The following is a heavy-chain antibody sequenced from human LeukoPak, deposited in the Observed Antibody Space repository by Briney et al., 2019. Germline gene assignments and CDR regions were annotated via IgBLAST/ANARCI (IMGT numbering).Heavy chain of an antibody. CDR2: IYHSGST. D-gene: IGHD3-22*01. CDR1: GGSISSGGYS. J-gene: IGHJ4*02. CDR3: ARVGYYDSSGYYPARSFDY. V-gene: IGHV4-30-2*01. Sequence: SETLSLTCAVSGGSISSGGYSWSWIRQPPGKGLEWIGYIYHSGSTNYNPSLKSRVTISVDTSKNQFSLKLSSVTAADTAAYYCARVGYYDSSGYYPARSFDYWGQGTLVTVSS.